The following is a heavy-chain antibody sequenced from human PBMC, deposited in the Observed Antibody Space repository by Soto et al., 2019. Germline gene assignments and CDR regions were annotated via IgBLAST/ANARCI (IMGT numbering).Heavy chain of an antibody. Sequence: LSLTCAVSGYSISSGYYWGWIRQPPGKGLEWIGSIYHSGSTYYNPSLKSRVTISVDTSKNQFSLKLSSVTAADTAVYYCARVYSGSYCDYWGQGTLVTVSS. D-gene: IGHD1-26*01. J-gene: IGHJ4*02. CDR2: IYHSGST. CDR3: ARVYSGSYCDY. V-gene: IGHV4-38-2*01. CDR1: GYSISSGYY.